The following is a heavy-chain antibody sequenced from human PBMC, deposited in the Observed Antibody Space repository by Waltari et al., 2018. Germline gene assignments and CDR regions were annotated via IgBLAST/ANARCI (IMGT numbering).Heavy chain of an antibody. CDR1: GGSISRSSYY. J-gene: IGHJ4*02. V-gene: IGHV4-39*07. CDR2: IYYSGST. CDR3: ARTGDSYCTNGVCPDYFDY. Sequence: QLQLQESGPGLVKPSETLSLTCTVSGGSISRSSYYWGWIRPPPGKGLEWIGSIYYSGSTYYNPSLKSRVTISVDTSKNQFSLKLSSVTAADTAVYYCARTGDSYCTNGVCPDYFDYWGQGTLVTVSS. D-gene: IGHD2-8*01.